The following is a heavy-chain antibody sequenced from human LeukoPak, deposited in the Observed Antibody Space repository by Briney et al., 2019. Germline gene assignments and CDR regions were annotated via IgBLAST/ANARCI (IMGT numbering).Heavy chain of an antibody. Sequence: EASVTVSCKASGGTFSSYAISWVRQAPGQGLEWMGGIIPIFGTANYAQKFQGRVTITADESTSTAYMELSSLRSEDTAVYYCARDGGYCSSTSCPERWFDPWGQGTLVTVSS. CDR2: IIPIFGTA. CDR3: ARDGGYCSSTSCPERWFDP. V-gene: IGHV1-69*13. J-gene: IGHJ5*02. D-gene: IGHD2-2*01. CDR1: GGTFSSYA.